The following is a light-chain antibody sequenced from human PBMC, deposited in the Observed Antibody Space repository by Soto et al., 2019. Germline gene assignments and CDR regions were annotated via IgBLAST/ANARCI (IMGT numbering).Light chain of an antibody. J-gene: IGLJ2*01. CDR2: DVA. CDR1: SSDVDDYNF. V-gene: IGLV2-11*01. Sequence: QSALTQPRSVSGSPGQSVTISCTGTSSDVDDYNFVSWYQQYAGEAPKLIIFDVAKRPSGVPDRFSGFKSGNTASLTISGLQTGDEADYYCCSYAGSYTFKVGGGTKRTVL. CDR3: CSYAGSYTFK.